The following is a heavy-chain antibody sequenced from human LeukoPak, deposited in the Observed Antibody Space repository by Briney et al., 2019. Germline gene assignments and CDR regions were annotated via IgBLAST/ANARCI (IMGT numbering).Heavy chain of an antibody. CDR2: ISYDGSSK. D-gene: IGHD6-13*01. CDR1: GFTFSRYG. Sequence: GRSLRLSCAASGFTFSRYGMHWVRQAPGKGLEWVAVISYDGSSKYYADSVKGRFTISRDNSKNTLDLQMSSLRAEDTAVYYCAKDPSYTAAGIDYWGQGTLVTVSS. J-gene: IGHJ4*02. CDR3: AKDPSYTAAGIDY. V-gene: IGHV3-30*18.